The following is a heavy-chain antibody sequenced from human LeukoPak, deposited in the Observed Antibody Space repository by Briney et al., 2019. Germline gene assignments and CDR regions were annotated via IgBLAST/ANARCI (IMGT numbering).Heavy chain of an antibody. CDR1: GFTFCSYG. D-gene: IGHD5-24*01. J-gene: IGHJ4*02. Sequence: GGSLRLSCAASGFTFCSYGMHWVRQAPGKGLEWVAFIRYDGSNKYYADSVKGRFTISRDNSKNTLYLQMNSLRAEDTAVYYCATLIRVDGYEGYFDYWGQGTLVTVSS. CDR3: ATLIRVDGYEGYFDY. CDR2: IRYDGSNK. V-gene: IGHV3-30*02.